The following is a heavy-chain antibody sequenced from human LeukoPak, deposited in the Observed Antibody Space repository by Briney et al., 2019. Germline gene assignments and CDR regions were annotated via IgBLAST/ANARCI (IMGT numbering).Heavy chain of an antibody. CDR1: GGSITSSSYY. J-gene: IGHJ4*02. CDR3: ARPIRN. Sequence: SSETLSLTCTVSGGSITSSSYYWGWIRQPPGKGLEWIGTMYYTGTIYYNPSLKSRVTISVDTSKNQFSLSLSSVTAADTAVYYCARPIRNWGQGTLVIVSS. V-gene: IGHV4-39*07. CDR2: MYYTGTI.